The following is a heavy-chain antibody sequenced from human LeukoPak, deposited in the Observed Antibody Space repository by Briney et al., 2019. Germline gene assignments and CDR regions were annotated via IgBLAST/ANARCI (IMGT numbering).Heavy chain of an antibody. J-gene: IGHJ4*02. V-gene: IGHV3-30*04. Sequence: QSGGSLRLSCAASGFTFSSYAMHWVRQAPGKGLEWVAVISYDGSNKYYADSVKGRFTISRDNSKNTLYLQMNSLRAEDTAVYYCAREGSPRYFDWLLDTNRGFDYWGQGTLVTVSS. CDR2: ISYDGSNK. CDR1: GFTFSSYA. D-gene: IGHD3-9*01. CDR3: AREGSPRYFDWLLDTNRGFDY.